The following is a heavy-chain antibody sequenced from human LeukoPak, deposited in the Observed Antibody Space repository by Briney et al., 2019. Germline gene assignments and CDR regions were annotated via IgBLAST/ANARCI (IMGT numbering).Heavy chain of an antibody. J-gene: IGHJ4*02. Sequence: SETLSLTCTVSGGSIRSYYWSWIRQPPGKGLEWIGYIYYSGSTNYNPSLKSRVIMSVDTSKNQFSLKLSSVTAADTAVYYCAREGGGFDYWGQGTLVTVSS. CDR3: AREGGGFDY. V-gene: IGHV4-59*12. D-gene: IGHD3-16*01. CDR2: IYYSGST. CDR1: GGSIRSYY.